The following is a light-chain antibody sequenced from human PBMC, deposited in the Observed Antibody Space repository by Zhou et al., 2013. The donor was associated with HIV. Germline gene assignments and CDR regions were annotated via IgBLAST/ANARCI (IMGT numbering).Light chain of an antibody. CDR3: QQSYSTPLT. Sequence: DIQMTQSPSSLSASVGDTVTITCRASQSISSYLNWYQQKPGKAPKLLIYAASSLQSGVPSRFSGSGSGTDFTLTISSLQPEDFATYYCQQSYSTPLTFGGGTKVESK. CDR2: AAS. V-gene: IGKV1-39*01. J-gene: IGKJ4*01. CDR1: QSISSY.